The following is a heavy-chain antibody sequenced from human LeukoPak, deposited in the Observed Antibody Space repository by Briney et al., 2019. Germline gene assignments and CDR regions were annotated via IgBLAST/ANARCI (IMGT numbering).Heavy chain of an antibody. CDR3: ARQAQWEPRKAFDI. CDR2: ISAYNGNT. Sequence: ASVKVSCKASGYTFTTYGISWVRQAPGQGLEWMGWISAYNGNTNYAQKLQGRVTMTTDTSTSTAYMELRSLRSDDTAVYYCARQAQWEPRKAFDIWGQGTMVTVSS. D-gene: IGHD1-26*01. CDR1: GYTFTTYG. J-gene: IGHJ3*02. V-gene: IGHV1-18*01.